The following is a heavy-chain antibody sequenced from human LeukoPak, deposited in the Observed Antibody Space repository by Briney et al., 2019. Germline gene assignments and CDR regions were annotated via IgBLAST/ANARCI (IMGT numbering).Heavy chain of an antibody. CDR1: GGSFSGYY. CDR2: INHSGST. J-gene: IGHJ3*02. CDR3: ARRVGSGLDAFDI. V-gene: IGHV4-34*01. Sequence: KPSETLSLTCAVYGGSFSGYYWSWIRQPPGKGLGWIGEINHSGSTNYNPSLKSRVTISVDTSKNQFSLKLTSVTAADTAVYYCARRVGSGLDAFDIWGQGTMVTGS. D-gene: IGHD6-19*01.